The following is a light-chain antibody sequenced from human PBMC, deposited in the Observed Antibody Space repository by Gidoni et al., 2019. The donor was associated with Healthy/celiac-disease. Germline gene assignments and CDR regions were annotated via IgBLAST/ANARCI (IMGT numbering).Light chain of an antibody. V-gene: IGKV1-39*01. CDR2: DAS. J-gene: IGKJ1*01. Sequence: QMTKYSSSLSASVGDRVTIPCRASHSSSSYLYWYQQKPGNAPKSLIYDASSLQSGGTSRFSGSGWGTDFTLTISSRQPEDVATFYCRQRHSTPWTFGQGTKVEIK. CDR3: RQRHSTPWT. CDR1: HSSSSY.